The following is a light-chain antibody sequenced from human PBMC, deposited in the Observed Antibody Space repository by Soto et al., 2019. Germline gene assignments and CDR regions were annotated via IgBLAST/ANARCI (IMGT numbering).Light chain of an antibody. CDR3: QQYGGSPRT. CDR1: QSISSY. CDR2: AAS. J-gene: IGKJ1*01. Sequence: EIQMTQSPSSLSASLGDRVTITCRASQSISSYLAWYQQKPGKAPKLVIYAASTLQSGVPSRFSGSGSGTDFPLTITRLEPEDFAVYYCQQYGGSPRTFGQGTKV. V-gene: IGKV1-9*01.